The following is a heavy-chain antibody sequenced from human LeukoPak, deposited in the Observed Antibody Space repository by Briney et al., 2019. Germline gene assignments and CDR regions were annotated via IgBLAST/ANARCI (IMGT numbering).Heavy chain of an antibody. CDR3: ASLRERSYYARGFDY. CDR1: GFTFRSFAM. V-gene: IGHV4-4*02. J-gene: IGHJ4*02. CDR2: IYASGST. Sequence: GSLRLSCAASGFTFRSFAMSWVRQAPGKGLEWIGKIYASGSTNYNSSLKSPITISVDKSKNQFSLELSSVTAADTAVYYCASLRERSYYARGFDYWGQGTLVTVSS. D-gene: IGHD1-26*01.